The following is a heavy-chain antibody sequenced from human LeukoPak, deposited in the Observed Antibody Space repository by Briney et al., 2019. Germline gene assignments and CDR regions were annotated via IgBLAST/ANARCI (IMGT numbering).Heavy chain of an antibody. V-gene: IGHV4-39*01. CDR3: ARFPFYGDYIDD. CDR1: GGSISSSSYY. Sequence: SETLSLTCTVSGGSISSSSYYWGWIRQPPGKGLEWIGSIYYSGSTYYNPSLKSRVTISVDTSKNQFSLKLRSVTAADTAVYFCARFPFYGDYIDDWGQGTLVTASS. D-gene: IGHD2/OR15-2a*01. J-gene: IGHJ4*02. CDR2: IYYSGST.